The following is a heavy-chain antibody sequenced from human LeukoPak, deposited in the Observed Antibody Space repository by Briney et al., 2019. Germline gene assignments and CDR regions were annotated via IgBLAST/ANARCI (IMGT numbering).Heavy chain of an antibody. D-gene: IGHD2-2*01. CDR2: ISSSSSYI. V-gene: IGHV3-21*01. Sequence: GGSLRLSCAASGFTFSSYSMNWVRQAPGKGLEWVSSISSSSSYIYYADSVKGRFTISRDNAKNSLYLQMNSLRAEDTAVYYCARDRCSSTSCYESWGQGTLVTVSS. CDR3: ARDRCSSTSCYES. CDR1: GFTFSSYS. J-gene: IGHJ4*02.